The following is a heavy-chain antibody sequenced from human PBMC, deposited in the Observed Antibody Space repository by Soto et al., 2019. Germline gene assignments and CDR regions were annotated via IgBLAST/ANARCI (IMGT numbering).Heavy chain of an antibody. CDR2: IDAGNGNT. CDR1: GYSLTSYV. V-gene: IGHV1-3*01. Sequence: ASVTVSYKASGYSLTSYVILLVRQAPGQRLEWTGWIDAGNGNTTYSENFKGRLTIPRDISASTVYMEISSLRSEATAMYYGARDLIRARDHSGSSRQNFDYWGQGTLVTVSS. D-gene: IGHD6-6*01. CDR3: ARDLIRARDHSGSSRQNFDY. J-gene: IGHJ4*02.